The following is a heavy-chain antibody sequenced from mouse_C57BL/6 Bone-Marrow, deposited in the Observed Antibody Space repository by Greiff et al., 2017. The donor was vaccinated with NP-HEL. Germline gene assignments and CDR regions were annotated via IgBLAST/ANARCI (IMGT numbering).Heavy chain of an antibody. CDR2: INPNNGGT. J-gene: IGHJ1*03. CDR3: APVVAKGWYFDV. Sequence: EVQLQQSGPELVKPGASVKISCKASGYTFTDYYMNWVKQSHGQSLEWIGDINPNNGGTSYNQKFKGKATLTVDKSSSTAYMELRSLTSEDSAVYYCAPVVAKGWYFDVWGTGTTVTVAS. CDR1: GYTFTDYY. V-gene: IGHV1-26*01. D-gene: IGHD1-1*01.